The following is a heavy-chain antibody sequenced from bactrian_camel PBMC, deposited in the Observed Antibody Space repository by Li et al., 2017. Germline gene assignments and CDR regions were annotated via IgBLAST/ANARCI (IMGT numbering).Heavy chain of an antibody. CDR2: INIGDSRT. CDR1: GFTFSSAP. D-gene: IGHD2*01. Sequence: DVQLVESGGGSVQAGGTLRLSCAASGFTFSSAPMTWVRQAPGKGLEWVSVINIGDSRTLYSDSVKGRFTISRDHGKNTLYLQLNRLKTEDTAMYYCTKANSGGDYYFREYYATDLASQGTQVTVS. V-gene: IGHV3S31*01. J-gene: IGHJ4*01.